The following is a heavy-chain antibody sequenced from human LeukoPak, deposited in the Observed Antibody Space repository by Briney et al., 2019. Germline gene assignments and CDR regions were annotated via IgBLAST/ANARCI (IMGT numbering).Heavy chain of an antibody. V-gene: IGHV3-23*01. J-gene: IGHJ3*02. CDR3: AKGRTGYDAFDI. CDR2: IGSGAGST. D-gene: IGHD1-1*01. Sequence: GGSLRLSCAASGFTFNSYDLSWIRQAPGKGLEWVSAIGSGAGSTFYADSVKGRFTISRDSSKNTLYLQMNSLRAEDTAVYYCAKGRTGYDAFDIWGQGTMVTVSS. CDR1: GFTFNSYD.